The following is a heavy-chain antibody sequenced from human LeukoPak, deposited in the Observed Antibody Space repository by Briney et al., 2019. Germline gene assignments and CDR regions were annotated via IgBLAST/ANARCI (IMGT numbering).Heavy chain of an antibody. CDR3: GRRPPGIAAAGTGNDAFDI. Sequence: ASVKVSCKASGYTFTGYYMHWVRQAPGQGLKWMGQINPNSGGTNYAQKFQGRVTMTRDTSISTAYMELSRLRSDDTAVYYCGRRPPGIAAAGTGNDAFDIWGQGTMVTVSS. D-gene: IGHD6-13*01. J-gene: IGHJ3*02. CDR1: GYTFTGYY. V-gene: IGHV1-2*06. CDR2: INPNSGGT.